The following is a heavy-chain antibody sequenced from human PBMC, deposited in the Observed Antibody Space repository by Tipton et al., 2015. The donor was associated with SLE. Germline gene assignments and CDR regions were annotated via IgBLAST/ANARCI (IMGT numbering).Heavy chain of an antibody. J-gene: IGHJ3*02. Sequence: TLSLTCAVYGGSFSGYYWSWIRQPPGKGLEWIGEINHSGSTNYNPSLKSRVTISVDTSKNQFSLKLSSVTAADTAVYYCASSVGIDAFDIWGQGTMVTVSS. CDR3: ASSVGIDAFDI. CDR2: INHSGST. CDR1: GGSFSGYY. D-gene: IGHD1-26*01. V-gene: IGHV4-34*01.